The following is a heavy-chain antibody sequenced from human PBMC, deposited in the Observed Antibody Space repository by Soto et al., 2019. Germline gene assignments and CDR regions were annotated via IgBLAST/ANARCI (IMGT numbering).Heavy chain of an antibody. J-gene: IGHJ4*02. CDR2: VSFHGSQR. D-gene: IGHD1-26*01. V-gene: IGHV3-30*18. CDR1: GFTLSSYG. Sequence: QVQLVESGGGVVQPGRSLRLSCAASGFTLSSYGMHWVRQAPGKGLEWVAAVSFHGSQRYFADSVKGRFTISRDNSKNPLYLHMNSLRAEDTAVYYCAKQGSPGVGDIPYYFDYWGQGTLVTVSS. CDR3: AKQGSPGVGDIPYYFDY.